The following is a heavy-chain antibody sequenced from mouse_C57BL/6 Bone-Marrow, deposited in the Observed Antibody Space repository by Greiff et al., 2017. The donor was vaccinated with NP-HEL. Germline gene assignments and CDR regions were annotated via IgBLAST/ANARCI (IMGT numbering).Heavy chain of an antibody. Sequence: QVQLQQPGAELVMPGASVKLSCKASGYTFTSYWMHWVKQRPGQGLEWIGEIDPSDSYTNYNQKFKGKSTLTVDKSSSTAYMQLSSLTSEDSAVYYCARSDTTVVAPYYYAMDYWGQGTSGTVSS. D-gene: IGHD1-1*01. CDR2: IDPSDSYT. J-gene: IGHJ4*01. CDR3: ARSDTTVVAPYYYAMDY. V-gene: IGHV1-69*01. CDR1: GYTFTSYW.